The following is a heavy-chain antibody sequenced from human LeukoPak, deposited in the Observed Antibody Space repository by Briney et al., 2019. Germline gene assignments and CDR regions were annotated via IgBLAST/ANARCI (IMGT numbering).Heavy chain of an antibody. CDR3: AREARTYYFDY. CDR1: GGSISSYY. CDR2: IYYSGST. V-gene: IGHV4-59*01. Sequence: SETLSLTCTVSGGSISSYYWSWIRQPPGKGLEWIGYIYYSGSTNYNPSLKSRVTISVDTSKNQFSLKLSSVTAADTAVYYCAREARTYYFDYWGQGTLVTVSS. J-gene: IGHJ4*02.